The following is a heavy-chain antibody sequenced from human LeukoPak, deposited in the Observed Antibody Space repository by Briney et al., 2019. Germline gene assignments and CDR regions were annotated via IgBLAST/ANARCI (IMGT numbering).Heavy chain of an antibody. Sequence: SETLSLTCTVSDDSISTNNYYWGWIRQPPGKGLEWIGSLSYSGSPYYSPSFQSRVTLSLDTSKNQFSLKFNSVTVADTAVYYCARHWIQPSFFDYWGHGTLVTVSP. J-gene: IGHJ4*01. V-gene: IGHV4-39*01. CDR2: LSYSGSP. CDR3: ARHWIQPSFFDY. CDR1: DDSISTNNYY. D-gene: IGHD3-16*02.